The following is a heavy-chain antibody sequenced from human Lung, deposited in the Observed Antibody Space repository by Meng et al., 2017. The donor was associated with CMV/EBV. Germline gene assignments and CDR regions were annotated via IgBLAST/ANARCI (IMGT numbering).Heavy chain of an antibody. CDR1: GFTFSGYS. CDR2: ISSSGDHI. CDR3: ARGAYGTSIFGMVTYNDY. J-gene: IGHJ4*02. Sequence: GESLKISCAASGFTFSGYSMNWVRQAPGKGLEWVTSISSSGDHIYYADSVRGRFTISRDNAKNSLSLQMNSLRAEDTAVYFCARGAYGTSIFGMVTYNDYXGQGXLVTVSS. D-gene: IGHD3-3*01. V-gene: IGHV3-21*01.